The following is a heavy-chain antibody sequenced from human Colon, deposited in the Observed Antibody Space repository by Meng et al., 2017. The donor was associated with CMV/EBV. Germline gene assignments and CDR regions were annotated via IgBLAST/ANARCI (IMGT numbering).Heavy chain of an antibody. CDR1: GFTFSSYA. D-gene: IGHD3/OR15-3a*01. Sequence: GGSLRLSCAASGFTFSSYAMHWLRQAPGKGLEWVAFISYDGSKKKYADSGTGRFTISRDTPKDTLYLEVTSLKTEDTAIYYCVRDKGTGAFDNWGQGSLVTVSS. CDR3: VRDKGTGAFDN. J-gene: IGHJ4*02. V-gene: IGHV3-30*04. CDR2: ISYDGSKK.